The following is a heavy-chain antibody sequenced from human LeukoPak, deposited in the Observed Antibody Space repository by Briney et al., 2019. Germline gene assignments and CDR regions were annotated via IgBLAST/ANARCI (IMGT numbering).Heavy chain of an antibody. D-gene: IGHD3-3*01. CDR1: GYTFTSYG. Sequence: ASVKVSCKASGYTFTSYGISWVRQAPGQGLEWMGWISAYNGNTNYAQKLQGRVTMTTDTSTSTAYMELRSLRSDDTAVYYCARVTHDFWSGSYRPDPWRQGTLVTVSS. J-gene: IGHJ5*02. CDR2: ISAYNGNT. V-gene: IGHV1-18*01. CDR3: ARVTHDFWSGSYRPDP.